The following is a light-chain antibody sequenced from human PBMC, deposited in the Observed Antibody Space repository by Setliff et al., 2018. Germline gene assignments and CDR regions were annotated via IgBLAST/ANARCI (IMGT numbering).Light chain of an antibody. CDR1: QSLLHTNGYNY. Sequence: DIVMTQSPLSLSVTPGEPASISCRSSQSLLHTNGYNYLDWYLQKPGQSPQLLIYLGSNRASGVPDRFSGSGSGTDFTLNISRVEAEYVGVYYCMQPLQLITFGQGTRLEIK. J-gene: IGKJ5*01. V-gene: IGKV2-28*01. CDR2: LGS. CDR3: MQPLQLIT.